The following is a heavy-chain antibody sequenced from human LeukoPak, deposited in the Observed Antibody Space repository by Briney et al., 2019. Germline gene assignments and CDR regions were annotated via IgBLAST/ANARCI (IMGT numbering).Heavy chain of an antibody. V-gene: IGHV3-9*01. CDR1: GFIFNNYA. D-gene: IGHD1-26*01. J-gene: IGHJ6*02. CDR3: ARERVVGVYPINYYYYGMDV. CDR2: ISWNSGTI. Sequence: GGSLRLSCAGSGFIFNNYAMHWVRQPPGKGLEWVSGISWNSGTIDYADSVRGRFTISRDNAKNSLYLQMDSLRVEDTAFYYCARERVVGVYPINYYYYGMDVWGQGTTVTVSS.